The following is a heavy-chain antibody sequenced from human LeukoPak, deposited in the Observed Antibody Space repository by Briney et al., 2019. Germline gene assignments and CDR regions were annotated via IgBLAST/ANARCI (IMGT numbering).Heavy chain of an antibody. CDR2: INSDGSST. V-gene: IGHV3-74*01. CDR1: GFNFSSYW. J-gene: IGHJ4*02. CDR3: ARGGAAMAYY. Sequence: PGGSLRLSCAASGFNFSSYWMHWVRQAPGKGLVWVSRINSDGSSTSYADSMKGRFTTSRENAKNTLYLQMNSLRVEDTAVYYCARGGAAMAYYWGQGTLVTVSS. D-gene: IGHD5-18*01.